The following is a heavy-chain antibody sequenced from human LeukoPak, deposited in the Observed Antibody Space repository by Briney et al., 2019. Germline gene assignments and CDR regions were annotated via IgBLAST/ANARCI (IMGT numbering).Heavy chain of an antibody. J-gene: IGHJ6*04. D-gene: IGHD4-17*01. CDR3: ARDLDTTVTMKGMDV. CDR2: IFASGNT. CDR1: GVSITSGTYS. V-gene: IGHV4-61*09. Sequence: SETLSLTCTVSGVSITSGTYSWAWIRQPAGRGLEWIGHIFASGNTHYSPSLRSRVTISLDTSKNQFSLRLTSVTAADTAVYYCARDLDTTVTMKGMDVWGKGTTVTVSS.